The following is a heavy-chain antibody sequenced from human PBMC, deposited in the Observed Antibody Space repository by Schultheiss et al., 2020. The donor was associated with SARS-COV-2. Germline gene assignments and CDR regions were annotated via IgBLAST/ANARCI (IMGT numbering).Heavy chain of an antibody. Sequence: GGSLRLSCAASGFTFSSYSMNWVRQAPGKGLEWVSSISSSSSYIYYADSVKGRFTISRDNAKNSLYLQMNSLRAEDTAVYYCARIAVGYLRLYSSGWYVPYYGMDVWGQGTTVTVSS. J-gene: IGHJ6*02. V-gene: IGHV3-21*01. D-gene: IGHD6-19*01. CDR1: GFTFSSYS. CDR2: ISSSSSYI. CDR3: ARIAVGYLRLYSSGWYVPYYGMDV.